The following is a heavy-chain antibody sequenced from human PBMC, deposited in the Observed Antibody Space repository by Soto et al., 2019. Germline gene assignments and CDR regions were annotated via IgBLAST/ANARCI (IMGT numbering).Heavy chain of an antibody. Sequence: SETLSLTCAVSGGSISSGGYSWSWIRQPPGKGLEWIGTIYYHGNTYSNPSPKSRVTISVDTSNNQLSLKLRSVTAADTAVYYCARHDGFSSGWIFDYWGHGTLVNVS. CDR1: GGSISSGGYS. CDR3: ARHDGFSSGWIFDY. J-gene: IGHJ4*01. V-gene: IGHV4-30-2*03. CDR2: IYYHGNT. D-gene: IGHD6-19*01.